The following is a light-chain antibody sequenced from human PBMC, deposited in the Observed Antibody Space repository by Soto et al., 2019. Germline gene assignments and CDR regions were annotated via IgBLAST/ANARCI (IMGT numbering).Light chain of an antibody. CDR3: QQYDKLPYT. J-gene: IGKJ5*01. CDR1: QDISNY. CDR2: DAS. Sequence: DIQMTQSPSSLSSSVGDRVTITCHSSQDISNYLNWYQQKPGKAPRLLIYDASNLKTGVPSRFSGTGSGTDFTFTISGLQPEDIATYYCQQYDKLPYTFGQGTRLEIK. V-gene: IGKV1-33*01.